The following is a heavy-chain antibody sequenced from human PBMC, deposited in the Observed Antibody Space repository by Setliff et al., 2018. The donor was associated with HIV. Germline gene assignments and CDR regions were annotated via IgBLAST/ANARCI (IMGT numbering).Heavy chain of an antibody. D-gene: IGHD1-26*01. CDR3: ASSKSPTTSDAFDI. CDR2: IYPGDSDT. Sequence: HGESLKISCKGSGYSFTSYWIGWVRQMPGKGLEWMGIIYPGDSDTRYSPSFQGQVTVSADKSISTAYLQWSSLKASDTAMYYCASSKSPTTSDAFDIWGQGTMVTVSS. CDR1: GYSFTSYW. J-gene: IGHJ3*02. V-gene: IGHV5-51*01.